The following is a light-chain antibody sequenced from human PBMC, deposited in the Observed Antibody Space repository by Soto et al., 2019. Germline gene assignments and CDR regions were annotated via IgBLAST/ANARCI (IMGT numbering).Light chain of an antibody. J-gene: IGKJ3*01. CDR2: AAS. V-gene: IGKV1-8*01. Sequence: AIRMTQSPSSLSASTGDRVTITCRASQGISGCFAWYQQKPGKAPKLLIYAASTLQSGVPSRFSGSGSGTDFTLTISCLQSEDFATYYCQQYYSYPGFTFGPGTKVDIK. CDR1: QGISGC. CDR3: QQYYSYPGFT.